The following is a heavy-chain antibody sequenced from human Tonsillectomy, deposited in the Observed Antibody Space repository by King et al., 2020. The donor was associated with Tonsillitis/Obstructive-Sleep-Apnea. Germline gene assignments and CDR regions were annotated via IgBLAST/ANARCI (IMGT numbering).Heavy chain of an antibody. CDR2: ISWDGGST. CDR1: GFTFDDYA. J-gene: IGHJ6*03. CDR3: AKVGDASYPYNKYYDYMDV. V-gene: IGHV3-43*02. Sequence: VQLVESGGGVVQPGGSLRLSCAASGFTFDDYAMHWVRHAPGKGLVWVSFISWDGGSTYYADSVKGRFTISRDNSKNSLYLQMNSLRAEDTALYYCAKVGDASYPYNKYYDYMDVWGKGTTDTVSS. D-gene: IGHD3-16*01.